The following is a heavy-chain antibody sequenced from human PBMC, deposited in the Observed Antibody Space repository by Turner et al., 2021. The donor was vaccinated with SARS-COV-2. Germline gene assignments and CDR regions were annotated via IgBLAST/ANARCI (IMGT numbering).Heavy chain of an antibody. D-gene: IGHD1-1*01. V-gene: IGHV3-48*03. CDR1: ELSFSHYD. CDR3: VTKKFGTTYFQS. Sequence: EGHLVESGGGLLQLGGSLRPPGQPSELSFSHYDMNWVRHAPGKGLEWVSYISPTGTTIYYADSVKGRFTISRDNAKNSLYLQMDSLRADDTALYYCVTKKFGTTYFQSWGQGTLVTVSS. CDR2: ISPTGTTI. J-gene: IGHJ4*02.